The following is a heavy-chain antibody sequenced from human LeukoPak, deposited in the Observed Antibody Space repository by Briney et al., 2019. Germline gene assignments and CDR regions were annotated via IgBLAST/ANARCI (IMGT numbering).Heavy chain of an antibody. J-gene: IGHJ2*01. D-gene: IGHD2-15*01. Sequence: PSETLSLTCAVYGGSFRGYYWSWIRQPPGKGLEWIGEINHSGSTNYNPSLKSRVTISVDTSKNQFSLKLSSVTAADTAVYYCARKVYGVVAYYWYFDLWGRGTLVTVSS. CDR3: ARKVYGVVAYYWYFDL. V-gene: IGHV4-34*01. CDR1: GGSFRGYY. CDR2: INHSGST.